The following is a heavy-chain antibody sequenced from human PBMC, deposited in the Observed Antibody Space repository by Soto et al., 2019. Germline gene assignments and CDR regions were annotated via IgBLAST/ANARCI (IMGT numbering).Heavy chain of an antibody. V-gene: IGHV3-74*01. CDR3: ARDSLDYYGIDV. CDR2: INSDGSST. J-gene: IGHJ6*02. Sequence: GGSLRLSCAASGFTFSSYWMYWVRQAPGKGLIWVSRINSDGSSTNYADSVKGRFTISRDNAKNTLYLQMNSLRAEDTAVYYCARDSLDYYGIDVWGQGTTVTVSS. CDR1: GFTFSSYW.